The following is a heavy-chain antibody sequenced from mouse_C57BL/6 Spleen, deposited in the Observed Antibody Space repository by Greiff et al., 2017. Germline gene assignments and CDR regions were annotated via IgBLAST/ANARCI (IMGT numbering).Heavy chain of an antibody. CDR2: IRSKSNNYAT. CDR1: GFSFNTYA. V-gene: IGHV10-1*01. J-gene: IGHJ2*01. CDR3: VRHGELRYDIGFDY. D-gene: IGHD1-1*01. Sequence: EVQRVESGGGLVQPKGSLKLSCAASGFSFNTYAMNWVRQAPGKGLEWVARIRSKSNNYATYYADSVKDRFTISRDDSESMLYLQMNNLKTEDTAMYYCVRHGELRYDIGFDYWGQGTTLTVSS.